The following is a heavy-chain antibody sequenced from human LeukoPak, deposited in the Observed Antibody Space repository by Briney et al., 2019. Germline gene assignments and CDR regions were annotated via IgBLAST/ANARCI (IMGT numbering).Heavy chain of an antibody. J-gene: IGHJ4*02. CDR2: VRQDGSVK. CDR3: ARDLVYPTGSFVYDY. V-gene: IGHV3-7*01. Sequence: GGSLTLSCTASGFTFSTHWMSWVRQAPGKGLEGVANVRQDGSVKYYVDSVKGRFTISRDNARNSLDQQMNSLRADDTAVYYCARDLVYPTGSFVYDYWGQGTLVTVSS. D-gene: IGHD3-10*01. CDR1: GFTFSTHW.